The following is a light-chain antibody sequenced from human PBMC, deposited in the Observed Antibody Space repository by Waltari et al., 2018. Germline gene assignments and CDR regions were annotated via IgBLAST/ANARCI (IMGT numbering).Light chain of an antibody. CDR1: QSLLHSNGYNY. V-gene: IGKV2-28*01. Sequence: DIVMTQSPLSLPVTPGERASISCRHSQSLLHSNGYNYLDWYLQKPGQSPQLLIYLGSNRASGVPDRFSGSGSGTDFTLKISRVEAEDVGVYYCMQALQTPWTFGQGTKVEIK. CDR3: MQALQTPWT. J-gene: IGKJ1*01. CDR2: LGS.